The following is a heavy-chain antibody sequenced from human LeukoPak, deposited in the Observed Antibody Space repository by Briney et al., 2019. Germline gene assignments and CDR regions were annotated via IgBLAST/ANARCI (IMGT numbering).Heavy chain of an antibody. CDR1: GFTFSSYS. CDR3: ARTPPIAAAGTFDY. J-gene: IGHJ4*02. D-gene: IGHD6-13*01. CDR2: ISSSSSYI. V-gene: IGHV3-21*01. Sequence: GSLRLSCAASGFTFSSYSMNWVRQAPGKGLEWVSSISSSSSYIYYADSVKGRFTISRDNAKNSLYLQMNSLRAEDTAVYYCARTPPIAAAGTFDYWGQGTLVTVSS.